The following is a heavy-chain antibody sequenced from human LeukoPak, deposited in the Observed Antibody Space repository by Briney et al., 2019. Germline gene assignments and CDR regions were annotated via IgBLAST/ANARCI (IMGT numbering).Heavy chain of an antibody. J-gene: IGHJ5*01. D-gene: IGHD3-10*01. CDR1: GGSISSGGYS. V-gene: IGHV4-30-2*01. CDR2: IYHSGST. Sequence: TLSLTCAVSGGSISSGGYSWSWIRQPPRKGLEWIGYIYHSGSTYYNPSLKSRVTISVDRSKNQFSLKLSSVTAADTAVYFCARSRQASGLFNSWGQGTLVVVSS. CDR3: ARSRQASGLFNS.